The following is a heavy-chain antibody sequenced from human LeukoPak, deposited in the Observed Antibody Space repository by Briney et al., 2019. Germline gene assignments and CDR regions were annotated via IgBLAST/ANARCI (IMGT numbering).Heavy chain of an antibody. Sequence: ASVKVSCKVSGYTLTELSMHWVRQAPGKGLEWMGGFDPEDGETIYAQKFQGRVTMTEDTSTDTAYMELSSLRSDDTAVYYCARGHRIITGNSYYFDYWGQGTLVTVSS. CDR3: ARGHRIITGNSYYFDY. D-gene: IGHD1-20*01. J-gene: IGHJ4*02. CDR1: GYTLTELS. V-gene: IGHV1-24*01. CDR2: FDPEDGET.